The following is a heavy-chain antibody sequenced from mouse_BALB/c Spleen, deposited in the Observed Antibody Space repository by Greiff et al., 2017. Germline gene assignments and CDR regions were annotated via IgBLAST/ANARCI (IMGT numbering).Heavy chain of an antibody. D-gene: IGHD6-5*01. Sequence: EVQLVESGGGLVKPGGSLKLSCAASGFTFSDYYMYWVRQTPEKRLEWVATISDGGSYTYYPDSVKGRFTISRDNAKNNLYLQMSSLKSEDTAMYYCARGTYDYYAMDYWGQGTSVNVSS. V-gene: IGHV5-4*02. CDR3: ARGTYDYYAMDY. CDR1: GFTFSDYY. J-gene: IGHJ4*01. CDR2: ISDGGSYT.